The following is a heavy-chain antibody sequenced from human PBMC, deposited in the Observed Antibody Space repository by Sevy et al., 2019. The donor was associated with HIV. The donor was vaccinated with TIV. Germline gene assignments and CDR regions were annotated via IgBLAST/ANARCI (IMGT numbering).Heavy chain of an antibody. CDR1: GGSVSSGSYY. V-gene: IGHV4-61*01. Sequence: SETLSLTCTVSGGSVSSGSYYWSWIRQPPGKGLECIGYIYYSGSTNYNPSLKSRVTISVDTSKNQFSLKLSSVTAADTAVYYCAREDAARRFDYWDQGTLVTVSS. J-gene: IGHJ4*02. CDR2: IYYSGST. CDR3: AREDAARRFDY. D-gene: IGHD6-6*01.